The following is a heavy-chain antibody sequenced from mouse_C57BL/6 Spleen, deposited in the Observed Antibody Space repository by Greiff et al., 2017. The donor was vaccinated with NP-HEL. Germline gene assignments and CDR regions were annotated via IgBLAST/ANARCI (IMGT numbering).Heavy chain of an antibody. CDR1: GYTFTDYN. CDR3: ASEGYGNWYFDV. D-gene: IGHD2-10*02. J-gene: IGHJ1*03. Sequence: EVQLQQSGPELVKPGASVKIPCKASGYTFTDYNMDWVKQSHGKSLEWIGDINPNNGGTIYNQKFKGKATLTVDKSSSTAYMELRSLTSEDTAVYYCASEGYGNWYFDVWGTGTTVTVSS. V-gene: IGHV1-18*01. CDR2: INPNNGGT.